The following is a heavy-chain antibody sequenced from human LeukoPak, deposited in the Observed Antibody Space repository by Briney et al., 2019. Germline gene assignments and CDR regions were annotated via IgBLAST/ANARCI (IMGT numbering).Heavy chain of an antibody. Sequence: GGSLRLSCTASGFTFSDYGMHWVRQAPGKGLEWVAVISYDGSNEYYADSVKGRFTISRDNSKNTLFLQMNSLRPEDTAVYHCAKVALFSGYYPPFDYWGQGTLVTVSS. D-gene: IGHD3-22*01. V-gene: IGHV3-30*18. J-gene: IGHJ4*02. CDR1: GFTFSDYG. CDR2: ISYDGSNE. CDR3: AKVALFSGYYPPFDY.